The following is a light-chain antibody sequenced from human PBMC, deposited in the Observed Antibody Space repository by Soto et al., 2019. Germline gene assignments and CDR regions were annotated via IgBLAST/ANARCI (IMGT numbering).Light chain of an antibody. J-gene: IGKJ4*01. Sequence: EIVMTQSPATLSVSPGDRATLSCRASQSVSSNLAWYQQKPGQAPRLLIYGASTRDTGIPARFSGSGSGTEFNLTISSLQSEDLAFYYCQQYNSWPPLTFGGGTKVEIK. CDR1: QSVSSN. V-gene: IGKV3-15*01. CDR2: GAS. CDR3: QQYNSWPPLT.